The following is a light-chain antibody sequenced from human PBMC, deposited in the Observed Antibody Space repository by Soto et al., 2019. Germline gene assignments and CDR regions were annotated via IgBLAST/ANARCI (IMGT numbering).Light chain of an antibody. Sequence: QSVLTQPPSVSGAPGQRVTISCTGSSSNIGAGYDVQWYQQYPGTAPKLIIHTSTNRTSGVPDRFSGSKSSSSASLAITGLQAEYEADYYCQYYDYMLSGSMSFGGGTKGTVL. J-gene: IGLJ2*01. CDR3: QYYDYMLSGSMS. V-gene: IGLV1-40*01. CDR2: TST. CDR1: SSNIGAGYD.